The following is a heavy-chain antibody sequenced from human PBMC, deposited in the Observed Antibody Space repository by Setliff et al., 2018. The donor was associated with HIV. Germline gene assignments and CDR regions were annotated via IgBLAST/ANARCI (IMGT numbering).Heavy chain of an antibody. D-gene: IGHD1-26*01. CDR1: GYSISSGYY. CDR3: ARDPRWEWEFNRHFDY. Sequence: SETLSLTCAVSGYSISSGYYWGWIRQPPGRGLEWIGSIYHSGSTSSNPSLKSRVTISVDTSKNQFSLNLSSVTAADTAVYYCARDPRWEWEFNRHFDYWGQGTLVTVSS. J-gene: IGHJ4*02. CDR2: IYHSGST. V-gene: IGHV4-38-2*02.